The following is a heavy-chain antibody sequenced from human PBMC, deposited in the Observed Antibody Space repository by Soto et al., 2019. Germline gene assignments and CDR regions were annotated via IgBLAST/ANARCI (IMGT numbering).Heavy chain of an antibody. CDR2: IIPIFGTP. CDR1: GGIFSTYA. CDR3: ARDLDDYGSGNYYTRLDL. V-gene: IGHV1-69*01. D-gene: IGHD3-10*01. J-gene: IGHJ4*02. Sequence: QVQLVQSGAEVKKPGSSVKVSCKASGGIFSTYAISWLRQAPGQGLEWMGGIIPIFGTPNYAQKFQGRVTITADESTSTAYMELSRLRSEDTAVYYCARDLDDYGSGNYYTRLDLWGQGTLVTVSS.